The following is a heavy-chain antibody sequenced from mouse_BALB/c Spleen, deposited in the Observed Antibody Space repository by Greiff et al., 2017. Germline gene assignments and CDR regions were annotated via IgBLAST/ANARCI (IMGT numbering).Heavy chain of an antibody. CDR1: GFTFSSYA. CDR2: ISSGGSYT. J-gene: IGHJ4*01. D-gene: IGHD3-3*01. Sequence: EVMLVESGGGLVKPGGSLKLSCAASGFTFSSYAMSWVRQSPEKRLEWVAEISSGGSYTYYPDTVTGRFTISRDNAKNTLYLEMSRLRSEDTAMYYCAREAGWPATRAMDYWGQGTSVTVSS. CDR3: AREAGWPATRAMDY. V-gene: IGHV5-9-4*01.